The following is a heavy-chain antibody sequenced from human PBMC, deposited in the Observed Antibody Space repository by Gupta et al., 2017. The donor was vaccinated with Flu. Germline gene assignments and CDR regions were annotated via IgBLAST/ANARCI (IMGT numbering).Heavy chain of an antibody. J-gene: IGHJ3*02. Sequence: QVQLVESGGGVVQPGRSLRLSCAASGFTFSSYGMHWVRQAPGKGLEWVAVIWYDGSNKYYADSVKGRFTISRDNSKNTLYLQMNSLRAEDTAVYYCASSSSWVDAFDIWDQGTMVTVSS. V-gene: IGHV3-33*01. D-gene: IGHD6-13*01. CDR3: ASSSSWVDAFDI. CDR2: IWYDGSNK. CDR1: GFTFSSYG.